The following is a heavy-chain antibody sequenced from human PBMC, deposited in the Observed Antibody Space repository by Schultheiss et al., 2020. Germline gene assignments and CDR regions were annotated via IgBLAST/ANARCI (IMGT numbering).Heavy chain of an antibody. J-gene: IGHJ4*02. V-gene: IGHV2-5*02. D-gene: IGHD1-1*01. Sequence: SGPTLVKPTQTLTLTCTFSGFSFSTSGVGVGWIRQPPAKALEWLALIYWDNDKRYSPYLKNKLTITKDNSKNQVFLIVTNVDPVDTATYYCAHRIRDGSNWNGGYFDYWGLGTLVNVSS. CDR2: IYWDNDK. CDR1: GFSFSTSGVG. CDR3: AHRIRDGSNWNGGYFDY.